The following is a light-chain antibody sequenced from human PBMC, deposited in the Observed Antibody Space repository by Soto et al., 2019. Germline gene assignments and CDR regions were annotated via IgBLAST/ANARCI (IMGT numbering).Light chain of an antibody. CDR3: SSYAGSNNWGV. CDR2: EVS. J-gene: IGLJ2*01. V-gene: IGLV2-8*01. CDR1: SSDVGGYNY. Sequence: QSALTQPHSASGSPGQSVTISCTGTSSDVGGYNYVSWYQQHPGKAPKLMIYEVSKRPSGVPDRFSGSKSGNTASLTVSGLQAEDEADYYCSSYAGSNNWGVFGGGTKLTVL.